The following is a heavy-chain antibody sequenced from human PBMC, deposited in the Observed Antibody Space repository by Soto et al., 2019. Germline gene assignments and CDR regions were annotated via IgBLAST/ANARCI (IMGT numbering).Heavy chain of an antibody. V-gene: IGHV3-15*07. CDR2: IKSKAHGGTT. J-gene: IGHJ4*02. CDR3: ASYRDSSGLRRYNY. D-gene: IGHD3-22*01. CDR1: DFILSDAW. Sequence: EVQLEESGGGLIKPGESLTLSCAASDFILSDAWMKWVRQAPGKGLEWVGRIKSKAHGGTTDYAAPLKGSFTILRDDSKNTLYLQMNSLQTEDTAMYYRASYRDSSGLRRYNYWGQGALVTVSS.